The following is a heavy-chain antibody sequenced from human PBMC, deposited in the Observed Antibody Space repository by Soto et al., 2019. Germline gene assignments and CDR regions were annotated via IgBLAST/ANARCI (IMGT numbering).Heavy chain of an antibody. J-gene: IGHJ5*02. CDR1: GGSISGYY. CDR2: IYSDGTT. D-gene: IGHD5-18*01. Sequence: SETLSLTCIVSGGSISGYYCSWIRQPAGKELEWIGRIYSDGTTNYNPSLKGRGTMSVDTSKKQISLKLTSVTAADTAMYYCARDRGYRSGSFGSWGQGVLVTVSS. V-gene: IGHV4-4*07. CDR3: ARDRGYRSGSFGS.